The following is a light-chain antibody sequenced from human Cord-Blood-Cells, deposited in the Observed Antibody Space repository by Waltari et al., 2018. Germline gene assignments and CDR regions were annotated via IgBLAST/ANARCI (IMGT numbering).Light chain of an antibody. Sequence: DIVMTQSPLSLPVTPGAPASIPCRSSQSLLHSNGYNYLDWYLQTPGNSPQLLIYLGSNRASGGPDRFSGSGSGTDFTLKISRVEAEDVGVYYCMQALQTPLTFGGGTKVEIK. V-gene: IGKV2-28*01. J-gene: IGKJ4*01. CDR2: LGS. CDR1: QSLLHSNGYNY. CDR3: MQALQTPLT.